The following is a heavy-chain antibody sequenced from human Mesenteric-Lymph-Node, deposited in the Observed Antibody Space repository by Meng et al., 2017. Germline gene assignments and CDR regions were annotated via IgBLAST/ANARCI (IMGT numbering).Heavy chain of an antibody. D-gene: IGHD6-19*01. CDR3: VRSSGWVKTGFDP. CDR2: IGHSGFT. Sequence: QARPQESGPGLVKPSEALPLTCSFSGGPISTSGYYWGWIRQPPGKGLEWIGSIGHSGFTYYTPSLKSRVTVSIDTSRNQFSLWLTSVTAADTAVYYCVRSSGWVKTGFDPWGQGTLVTVSS. CDR1: GGPISTSGYY. J-gene: IGHJ5*02. V-gene: IGHV4-39*01.